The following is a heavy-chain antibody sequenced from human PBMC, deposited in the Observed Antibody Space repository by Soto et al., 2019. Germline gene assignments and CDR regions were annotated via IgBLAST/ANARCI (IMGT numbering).Heavy chain of an antibody. D-gene: IGHD5-18*01. CDR2: ISSRSSYT. Sequence: GGSLRLSCAASGFTFSDYYMSWIRQAPGKGLEWVSHISSRSSYTNYADSVKGRFTIPRDNAKNTLYLQMNRLRADDTAVYYCARDHSLGGYSYGNFDCWGQGTLVTVSS. CDR1: GFTFSDYY. V-gene: IGHV3-11*06. CDR3: ARDHSLGGYSYGNFDC. J-gene: IGHJ4*02.